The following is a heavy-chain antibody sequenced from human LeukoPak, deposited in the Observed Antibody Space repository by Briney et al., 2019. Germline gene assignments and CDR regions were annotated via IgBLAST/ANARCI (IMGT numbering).Heavy chain of an antibody. D-gene: IGHD6-19*01. CDR2: INPNTGDT. J-gene: IGHJ4*02. Sequence: ASVKVSCKASGYTFTGYYIHWVRQAPGQGLEWMGWINPNTGDTNYAQKFQGRVTMTRDTTISTAYMELSRLTSDDTAVYYCASYPRYSSSPPFDYWGQGTLVTVSS. CDR1: GYTFTGYY. CDR3: ASYPRYSSSPPFDY. V-gene: IGHV1-2*02.